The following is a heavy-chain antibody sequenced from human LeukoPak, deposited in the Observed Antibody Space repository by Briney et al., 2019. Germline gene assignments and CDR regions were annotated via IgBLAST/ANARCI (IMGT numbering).Heavy chain of an antibody. CDR1: GYSFTCYY. D-gene: IGHD2-2*01. CDR2: INPNSGGT. CDR3: ARDRAYCSSTSCFNWFDP. V-gene: IGHV1-2*02. Sequence: ASVKVSFKASGYSFTCYYMHWVRQAPGQGLEWMGWINPNSGGTNYAQKFQGRVTMTRDTSISTAYMEVRRLGSDDTAVYYCARDRAYCSSTSCFNWFDPWGQGTLVTVSS. J-gene: IGHJ5*02.